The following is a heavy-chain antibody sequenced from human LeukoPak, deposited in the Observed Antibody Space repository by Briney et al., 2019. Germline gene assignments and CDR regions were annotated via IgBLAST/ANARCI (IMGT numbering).Heavy chain of an antibody. CDR2: ISSSSSYI. D-gene: IGHD5-18*01. J-gene: IGHJ6*02. V-gene: IGHV3-21*01. Sequence: GGSLRLSCAASGFTFSSYSMNWVRQAPGKGLEWVSSISSSSSYIYYADSVKGRFTISRDNAKNSLYLQMNSLRAEDTAVYYCARDSGPAMDYYYYSMDVWGQGTTVTVSS. CDR3: ARDSGPAMDYYYYSMDV. CDR1: GFTFSSYS.